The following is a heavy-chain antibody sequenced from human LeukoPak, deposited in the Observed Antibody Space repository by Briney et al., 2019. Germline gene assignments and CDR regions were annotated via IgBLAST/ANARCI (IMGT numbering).Heavy chain of an antibody. CDR1: KFNFNSYG. J-gene: IGHJ3*02. Sequence: GGSLRLSCTTSKFNFNSYGMTWVRQAPGKGLEWVSSISGSGGSTQYAASVQGRFTISRDNSKNTLYLQMNSLRAEDTAVYYCAKDPNGDYIGTFDIWGQGTMVTVSS. CDR3: AKDPNGDYIGTFDI. V-gene: IGHV3-23*01. D-gene: IGHD4-17*01. CDR2: ISGSGGST.